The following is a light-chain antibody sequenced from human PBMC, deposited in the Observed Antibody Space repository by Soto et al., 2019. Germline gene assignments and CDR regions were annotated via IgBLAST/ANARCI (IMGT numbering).Light chain of an antibody. CDR3: SSYAGSNNWV. CDR2: EVS. V-gene: IGLV2-8*01. Sequence: QLVLTQPPSASGSPGQSVTISCTGTSSDVADYNYVSWYQQYPGKAPKLMIYEVSKRPSGVPDRFSGSKSGNTASLTVSGLQAEDEADYYCSSYAGSNNWVFGGGTKVTVL. CDR1: SSDVADYNY. J-gene: IGLJ3*02.